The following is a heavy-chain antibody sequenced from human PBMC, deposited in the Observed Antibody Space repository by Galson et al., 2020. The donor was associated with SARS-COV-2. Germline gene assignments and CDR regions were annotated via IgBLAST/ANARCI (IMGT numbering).Heavy chain of an antibody. J-gene: IGHJ3*02. CDR2: ISYDGSNK. V-gene: IGHV3-30-3*01. D-gene: IGHD6-13*01. CDR3: AAALIDAFDI. Sequence: GESLKISCAASGFTFSSYAMHWVRQAPGKGLEWVAVISYDGSNKYYADSVKGRFTISRDNSKNTLYLQMNSLRAEDTAVYYAAAALIDAFDIWGQGTMVTVSS. CDR1: GFTFSSYA.